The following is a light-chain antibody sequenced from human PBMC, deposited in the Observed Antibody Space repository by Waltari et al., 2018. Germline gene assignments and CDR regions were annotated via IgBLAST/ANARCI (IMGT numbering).Light chain of an antibody. Sequence: QLVLTQSPSASASLGASVKLTCTLSSGHSSNIIAWHQQQPEKGPRDLMKANSDGSHSKGADIPVHRTGSLAGGGCCLTVSRLQSESEADYYRGTARSGTWMLGGGTKLTAL. CDR2: ANSDGSH. CDR1: SGHSSNI. CDR3: GTARSGTWM. V-gene: IGLV4-69*01. J-gene: IGLJ3*02.